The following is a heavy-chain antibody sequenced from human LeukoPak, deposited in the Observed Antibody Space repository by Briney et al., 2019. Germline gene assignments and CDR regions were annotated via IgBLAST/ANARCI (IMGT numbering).Heavy chain of an antibody. V-gene: IGHV3-7*05. CDR2: IKQDGSAK. CDR1: GFTFSSYW. Sequence: PGGSLRLSCAASGFTFSSYWMTWVRQAPGKGLECVANIKQDGSAKYNVDSVKGRFTISRDNAKNSLYLQMNSLRAEDTAVYYCARDRGYRDYWGQGTLVTVSS. CDR3: ARDRGYRDY. D-gene: IGHD2-2*02. J-gene: IGHJ4*02.